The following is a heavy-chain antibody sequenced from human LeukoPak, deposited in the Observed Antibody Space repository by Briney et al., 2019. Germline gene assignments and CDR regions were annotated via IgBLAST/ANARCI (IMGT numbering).Heavy chain of an antibody. Sequence: ASVKVSCKASGYTFTGYYMHWVRQAPGQGLEWMGWINPNSGGTNYAQKFQGRVTMTRDTSISTAYMELSRPRSDDTAVYYCARATAAPRYYYYYYYMDVWGKGTTVTISS. V-gene: IGHV1-2*02. D-gene: IGHD6-13*01. CDR1: GYTFTGYY. CDR3: ARATAAPRYYYYYYYMDV. J-gene: IGHJ6*03. CDR2: INPNSGGT.